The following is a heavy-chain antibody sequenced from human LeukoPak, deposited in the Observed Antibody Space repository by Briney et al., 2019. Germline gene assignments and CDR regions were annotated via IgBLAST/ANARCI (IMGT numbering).Heavy chain of an antibody. CDR1: GFTFSSYT. Sequence: GGSLRLSCAASGFTFSSYTMSWVRQAPGKGLDWVSAISGNGGITYYADSVKGRFTISRDNFKNTLYLQTNSLRAEDTAMYFCAKGSSNARPYYFDYWGQGALVTVSS. V-gene: IGHV3-23*01. CDR3: AKGSSNARPYYFDY. D-gene: IGHD2-2*01. J-gene: IGHJ4*02. CDR2: ISGNGGIT.